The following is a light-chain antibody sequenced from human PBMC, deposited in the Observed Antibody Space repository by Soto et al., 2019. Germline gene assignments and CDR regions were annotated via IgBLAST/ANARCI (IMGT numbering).Light chain of an antibody. V-gene: IGKV3-15*01. CDR3: QQYNNWPV. Sequence: EIVMTQSPATLSVSPGERATLSFRASQSVSSYLAWYQQKPGQAPGFLIYGASTRATGIPAWFSGSGSGTEFTLTISSLQSEDFAVYYCQQYNNWPVFGQGTKVDIK. J-gene: IGKJ1*01. CDR1: QSVSSY. CDR2: GAS.